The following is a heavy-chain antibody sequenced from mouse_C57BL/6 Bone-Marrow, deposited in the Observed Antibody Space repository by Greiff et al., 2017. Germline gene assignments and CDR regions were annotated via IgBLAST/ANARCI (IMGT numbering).Heavy chain of an antibody. CDR2: INPSSGYT. J-gene: IGHJ3*01. Sequence: QVQLQQSGAELARPGASVKMSCKASGYTFTSYTMHWVKQRPGQGLEWIGYINPSSGYTKYNQKFKDKATLTADKSSSTAYMQLSSLTSEDAAVYYCASRGRGAWCAYWGQGTLVTVSA. D-gene: IGHD4-1*01. CDR3: ASRGRGAWCAY. CDR1: GYTFTSYT. V-gene: IGHV1-4*01.